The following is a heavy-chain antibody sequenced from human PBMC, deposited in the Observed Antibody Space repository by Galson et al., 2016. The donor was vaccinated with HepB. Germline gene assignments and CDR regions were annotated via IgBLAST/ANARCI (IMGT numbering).Heavy chain of an antibody. CDR2: IYHSGSA. CDR3: VRDRRLQGLDY. J-gene: IGHJ4*02. D-gene: IGHD5-24*01. V-gene: IGHV4-31*03. Sequence: TLSLTCTVSGDSITSGDYYWSWVRQHPGKGLEWIGYIYHSGSAYYNPSLKSRLSMSVDTSKNQFSLKLNSLAAADTAIYYCVRDRRLQGLDYWGQGILVTVSS. CDR1: GDSITSGDYY.